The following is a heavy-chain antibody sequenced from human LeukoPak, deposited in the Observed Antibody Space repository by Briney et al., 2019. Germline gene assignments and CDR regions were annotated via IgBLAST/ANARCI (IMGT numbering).Heavy chain of an antibody. CDR1: GFIFSGSA. CDR2: IRSKANSYAT. J-gene: IGHJ4*02. Sequence: PGGSLRLSCAASGFIFSGSAMHWVRQASGKGLEWVGRIRSKANSYATAYAASVKGRFTISRDDSKNTAYLQMNSLKTEDTAVYYRTRHPTVTTQNGDYWGQGTLVTVSS. V-gene: IGHV3-73*01. CDR3: TRHPTVTTQNGDY. D-gene: IGHD4-17*01.